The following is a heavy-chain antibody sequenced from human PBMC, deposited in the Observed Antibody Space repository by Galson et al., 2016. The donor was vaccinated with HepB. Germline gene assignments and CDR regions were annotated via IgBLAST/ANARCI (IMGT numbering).Heavy chain of an antibody. Sequence: SLRLSCAASGFAFSDYYMSWIRQAPGKGPEWIAYIAGRSTTIYLSDSVKGRFTVPRDNTKGSLFLQMADLRAEDTATYFCARDREAETTMPTFDLWGQGVLVTVSS. CDR2: IAGRSTTI. V-gene: IGHV3-11*01. CDR3: ARDREAETTMPTFDL. J-gene: IGHJ5*02. CDR1: GFAFSDYY. D-gene: IGHD4-17*01.